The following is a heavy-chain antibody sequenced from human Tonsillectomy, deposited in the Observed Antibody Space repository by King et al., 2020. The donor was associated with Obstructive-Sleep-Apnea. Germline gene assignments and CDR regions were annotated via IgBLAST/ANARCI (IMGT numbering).Heavy chain of an antibody. Sequence: VQLVESGGGVVQPGRSLRLSCAASGFTFSPYAMHWVRQAPGKGLEWVAVISYDGSNKYYADSVQGRFTISRDNSKNTLYLQMNSLRADDTAVYYCARGMLPYWYYGMDVWGQGTTVTVSS. J-gene: IGHJ6*02. V-gene: IGHV3-30-3*01. CDR3: ARGMLPYWYYGMDV. D-gene: IGHD2-15*01. CDR2: ISYDGSNK. CDR1: GFTFSPYA.